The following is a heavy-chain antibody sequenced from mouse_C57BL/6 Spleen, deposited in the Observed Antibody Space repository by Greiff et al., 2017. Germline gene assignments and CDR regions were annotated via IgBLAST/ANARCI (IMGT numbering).Heavy chain of an antibody. CDR3: TRRGLRREYFDD. CDR1: GYTFTDYE. V-gene: IGHV1-15*01. CDR2: IDPETGGT. Sequence: QVQLQQSGAELVRPGASVTLSCKASGYTFTDYEMHWVKQTPVHGLEWIGAIDPETGGTAYNQKFKGKAILTADKSSSTAYMELRSLTSEDSAVYYCTRRGLRREYFDDWGQGTTLTVSS. D-gene: IGHD2-4*01. J-gene: IGHJ2*01.